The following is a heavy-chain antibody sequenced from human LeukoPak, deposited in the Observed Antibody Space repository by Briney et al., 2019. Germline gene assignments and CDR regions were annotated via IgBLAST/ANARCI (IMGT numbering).Heavy chain of an antibody. D-gene: IGHD5-24*01. CDR3: ARGTPTNAFDI. Sequence: SETLSLTCTVSGGSISSSSYYWGWIRQPPGKGLECIGSIYYSGSTYYNPSLKSRVTISVDTSKNQFSLKLSSVTAADTAVYYCARGTPTNAFDIWGQGTMVTVSS. V-gene: IGHV4-39*01. J-gene: IGHJ3*02. CDR1: GGSISSSSYY. CDR2: IYYSGST.